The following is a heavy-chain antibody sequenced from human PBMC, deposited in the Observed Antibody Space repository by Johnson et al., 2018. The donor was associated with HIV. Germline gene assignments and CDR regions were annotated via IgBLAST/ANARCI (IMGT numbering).Heavy chain of an antibody. CDR1: GFTFSSNA. D-gene: IGHD4-23*01. Sequence: VQLVESGGGVVQPGGSLRLSCAASGFTFSSNAMHWVRQAPGKGLEWVAFISSDGNNKYHADSVKGRITISRDNSKNTLYLQMNSLRAEDTAVYYCAKSPAKDHGGNSGAFDIWGQGTMVTVSS. CDR3: AKSPAKDHGGNSGAFDI. J-gene: IGHJ3*02. V-gene: IGHV3-30*18. CDR2: ISSDGNNK.